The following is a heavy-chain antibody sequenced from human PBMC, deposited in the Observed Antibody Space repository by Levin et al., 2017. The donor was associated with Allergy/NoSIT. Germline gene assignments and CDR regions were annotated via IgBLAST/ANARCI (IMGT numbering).Heavy chain of an antibody. CDR2: IYLSGST. CDR1: GGSISSGGYS. CDR3: ARVAGYSYGYYFDY. V-gene: IGHV4-30-2*01. D-gene: IGHD5-18*01. Sequence: PSETLSLTCAVSGGSISSGGYSWSWIRQPPGKGLEWIGNIYLSGSTNDNPSLKSRVTMSVDRSKDQFSLKLSYVTAADTAVYYCARVAGYSYGYYFDYWGPGTLVTVSS. J-gene: IGHJ4*02.